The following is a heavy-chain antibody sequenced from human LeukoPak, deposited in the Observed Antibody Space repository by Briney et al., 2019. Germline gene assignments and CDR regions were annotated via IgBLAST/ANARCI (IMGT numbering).Heavy chain of an antibody. CDR1: GFTFSTYW. CDR2: INSDGSST. Sequence: PGESLRLSCAASGFTFSTYWMHWVRQAPGKGLVWVSRINSDGSSTTYADSVKGRFTISRDNAKNTLYLQMNSLRAEDTAVYYCARVINSGWLGELSDWGQGTLVTVSS. V-gene: IGHV3-74*01. CDR3: ARVINSGWLGELSD. D-gene: IGHD6-19*01. J-gene: IGHJ4*02.